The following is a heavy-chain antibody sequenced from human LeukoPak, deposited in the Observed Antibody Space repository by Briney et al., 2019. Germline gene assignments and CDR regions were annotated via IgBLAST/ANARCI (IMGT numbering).Heavy chain of an antibody. CDR3: ARIGGSGSYYYMDV. J-gene: IGHJ6*04. D-gene: IGHD3-10*01. V-gene: IGHV3-48*03. CDR2: ISSSGSTI. CDR1: GFTFSSYE. Sequence: GGSLRLSCAASGFTFSSYEMNWVRQAPGKGLEWVSYISSSGSTIYYADSVKGRFTISRDNAKNSLYLQMNSLRAEDTAVYYCARIGGSGSYYYMDVWGKGTTVTISS.